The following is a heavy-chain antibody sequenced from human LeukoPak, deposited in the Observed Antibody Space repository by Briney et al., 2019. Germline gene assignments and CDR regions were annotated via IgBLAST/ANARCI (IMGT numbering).Heavy chain of an antibody. J-gene: IGHJ4*02. CDR2: INWNGGST. D-gene: IGHD6-19*01. V-gene: IGHV3-20*04. Sequence: GGSLRLSCAASGFTLDVYGMSWVRQAPGKGLEWVSGINWNGGSTGYADSVKGRFTISRDNAKNSLYLQMNSLRAEDTALYYCARVEYSSGWSDFDYWGQGTLVTVSS. CDR3: ARVEYSSGWSDFDY. CDR1: GFTLDVYG.